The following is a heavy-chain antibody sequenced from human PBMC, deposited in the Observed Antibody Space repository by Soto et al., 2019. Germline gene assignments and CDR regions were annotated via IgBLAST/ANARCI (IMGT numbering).Heavy chain of an antibody. Sequence: AVGSLRLSCAASGFTFSSHAMSWVRQAPGGGLEWVSDINGSGGNTKYADSVKGRFTISRDNSKNTLNLQMNSLRAEDTAVYFCAKEPPGTDNYFDYWGQGTLVTVSS. D-gene: IGHD1-1*01. V-gene: IGHV3-23*01. CDR1: GFTFSSHA. J-gene: IGHJ4*02. CDR3: AKEPPGTDNYFDY. CDR2: INGSGGNT.